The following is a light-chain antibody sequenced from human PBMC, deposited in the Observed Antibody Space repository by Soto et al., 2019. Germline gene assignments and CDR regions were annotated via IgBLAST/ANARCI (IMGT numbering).Light chain of an antibody. V-gene: IGKV3-15*01. J-gene: IGKJ1*01. CDR3: QQYDYWPRT. Sequence: EVVITQSPSTLSVSPGESATLSCRASQSISSNKLAWYQQKPGQAPRLLLFGVSNRATGIPARFSGSGSGTDFSLTISSLQSEDFAVYYCQQYDYWPRTFGQGTKVDIK. CDR1: QSISSN. CDR2: GVS.